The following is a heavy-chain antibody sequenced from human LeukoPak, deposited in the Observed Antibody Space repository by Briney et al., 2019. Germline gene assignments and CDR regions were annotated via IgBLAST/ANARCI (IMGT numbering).Heavy chain of an antibody. CDR1: GYTFTSYD. V-gene: IGHV1-8*01. CDR3: ASGGRYCSSTSCSIWFDP. CDR2: MNPNSGNT. D-gene: IGHD2-2*01. J-gene: IGHJ5*02. Sequence: ASVKVSCRASGYTFTSYDINWVRQATGQGLEWMGWMNPNSGNTGYAQKFQGRVTMTRNTSISTAYMELSSLRSEDTAVYYCASGGRYCSSTSCSIWFDPWGQGTLVTVSS.